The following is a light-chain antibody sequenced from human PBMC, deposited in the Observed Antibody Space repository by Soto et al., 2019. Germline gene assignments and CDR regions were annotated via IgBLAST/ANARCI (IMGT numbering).Light chain of an antibody. Sequence: QSALTQPASVSGSPGQSITISCTGTSSDVGGYNYVSRYQQHPGKAPKLMIYDVSNRPSGVSNRFSGSKSGNTASLTISGLQAEDEADYYCSSYTSSSLWVFGGGTKVTVL. CDR2: DVS. J-gene: IGLJ3*02. V-gene: IGLV2-14*01. CDR3: SSYTSSSLWV. CDR1: SSDVGGYNY.